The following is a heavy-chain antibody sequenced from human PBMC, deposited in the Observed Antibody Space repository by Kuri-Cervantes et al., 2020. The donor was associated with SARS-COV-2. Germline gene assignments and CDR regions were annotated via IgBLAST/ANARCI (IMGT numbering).Heavy chain of an antibody. Sequence: GESLKISCAASGLTFSDYDINWVRQAPGKGLEWVSSITRSSSYIYYADSMKGRLTISRDNAKNSLYLQMNSLRAEDTAVYYCARISKYYDFWSGSDHYYMDVWGKGTTVTVSS. CDR3: ARISKYYDFWSGSDHYYMDV. J-gene: IGHJ6*03. CDR2: ITRSSSYI. D-gene: IGHD3-3*01. V-gene: IGHV3-21*01. CDR1: GLTFSDYD.